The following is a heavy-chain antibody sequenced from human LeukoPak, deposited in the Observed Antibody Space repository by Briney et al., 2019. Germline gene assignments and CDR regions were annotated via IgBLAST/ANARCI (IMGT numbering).Heavy chain of an antibody. V-gene: IGHV4-59*01. CDR3: ARHFDWSPRRFDP. D-gene: IGHD3-9*01. Sequence: SETLSLTCTVSGGSISSYYWSWIRQPPGKGLEWIGYIYYSGSTNYNPSLKSRVTISVDTSKNQFSLKLSSVTAADTAVYYCARHFDWSPRRFDPWGQGTLVTVSS. CDR2: IYYSGST. J-gene: IGHJ5*02. CDR1: GGSISSYY.